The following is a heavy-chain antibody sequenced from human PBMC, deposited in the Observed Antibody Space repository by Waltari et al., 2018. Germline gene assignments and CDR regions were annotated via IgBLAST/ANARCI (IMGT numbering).Heavy chain of an antibody. CDR1: GYTLTELS. CDR3: ATDPYYYGSGSYSFDP. J-gene: IGHJ5*02. Sequence: QVQLVQSGAEVKKPGASVKVSCKVSGYTLTELSMHWVRQAPGKGLEWMGGFEPEDGETIYEQKFQGRVTMTEDTSTDTAYMELSSLRSEDTAVYYCATDPYYYGSGSYSFDPWGQGTLVTVSS. D-gene: IGHD3-10*01. CDR2: FEPEDGET. V-gene: IGHV1-24*01.